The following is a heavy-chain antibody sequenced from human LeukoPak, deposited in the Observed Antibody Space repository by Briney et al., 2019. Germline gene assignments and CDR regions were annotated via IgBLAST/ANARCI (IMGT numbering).Heavy chain of an antibody. D-gene: IGHD3-10*01. Sequence: KVGESLKISCRGSGYSFSSDWIGWVRQMPGKGLEWMGATYLGDSDTRYSLSFQGQVTISADKSISTAYLQWSSLKASGSAIYYCARTIMIRGMINWFDPWGQGTLVTVS. J-gene: IGHJ5*02. CDR1: GYSFSSDW. V-gene: IGHV5-51*01. CDR3: ARTIMIRGMINWFDP. CDR2: TYLGDSDT.